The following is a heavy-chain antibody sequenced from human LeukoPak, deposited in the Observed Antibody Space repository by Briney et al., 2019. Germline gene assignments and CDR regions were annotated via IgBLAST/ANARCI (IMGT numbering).Heavy chain of an antibody. CDR1: GYTFTGYY. Sequence: ASVNLSCKASGYTFTGYYMHWVPHAPGQGLEWMGWITHHRGGTNYAKKSQGRVTMTRDTSISTAYMELSRLRSDDTAVYYCVRVLGPAYDSSGFHAFDIWGQGTMVTVSS. CDR2: ITHHRGGT. V-gene: IGHV1-2*02. J-gene: IGHJ3*02. CDR3: VRVLGPAYDSSGFHAFDI. D-gene: IGHD3-22*01.